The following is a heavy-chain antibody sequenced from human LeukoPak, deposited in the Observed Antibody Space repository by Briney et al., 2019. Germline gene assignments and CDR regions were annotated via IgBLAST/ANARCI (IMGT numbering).Heavy chain of an antibody. V-gene: IGHV1-46*01. J-gene: IGHJ6*03. CDR2: INPSGGST. CDR3: ARDIVSLFSSGYRSFSHMDV. D-gene: IGHD6-13*01. Sequence: ASVKVSCKASGYTFTSYYMHWVRQAPGQGLEWMEIINPSGGSTSYAQKFQGRVTMTRDTSTSTVYMELSSLRSEDTAVYYCARDIVSLFSSGYRSFSHMDVWGKGTTVTVSS. CDR1: GYTFTSYY.